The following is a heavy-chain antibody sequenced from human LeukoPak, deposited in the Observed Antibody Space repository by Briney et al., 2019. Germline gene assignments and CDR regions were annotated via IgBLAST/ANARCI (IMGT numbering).Heavy chain of an antibody. J-gene: IGHJ4*02. CDR1: GGSISSTSHY. CDR3: ASSSRWSYFFDY. D-gene: IGHD6-13*01. CDR2: IYYSGST. Sequence: SETLSLTCTVAGGSISSTSHYWGWIRQPPGKGLEWIGSIYYSGSTYYNPSLKSRVTISVDTSKNHFSLKLSSVTAADTAVYYCASSSRWSYFFDYWGQGTLVTVSS. V-gene: IGHV4-39*02.